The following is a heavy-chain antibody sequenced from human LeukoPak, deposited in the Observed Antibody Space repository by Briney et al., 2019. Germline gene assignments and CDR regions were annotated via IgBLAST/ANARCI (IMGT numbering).Heavy chain of an antibody. J-gene: IGHJ6*02. CDR2: ISGVASDI. D-gene: IGHD1-26*01. Sequence: GGSLRLSCAASGFTFSSYSMNWVRQAPGKGLEWVSYISGVASDIYYADSVKGRFTISRDNAKKSVYLQMNSLRAEDTAVYYCARGGAQGMDVWGQGTTVTVSS. CDR3: ARGGAQGMDV. CDR1: GFTFSSYS. V-gene: IGHV3-21*05.